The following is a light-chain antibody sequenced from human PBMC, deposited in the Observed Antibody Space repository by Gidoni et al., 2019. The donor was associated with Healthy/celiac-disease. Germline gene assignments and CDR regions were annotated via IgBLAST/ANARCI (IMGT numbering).Light chain of an antibody. CDR2: AAS. CDR1: QSISSY. Sequence: DIQMPQSPSSLSASVGDRVTITCRASQSISSYLNWYQQKPGKAPKLLIYAASSLQSGVPSRFSGSGSGTDFTLTISSLQPEDFATYYCQQSYSTPTFXGXTKVEIK. V-gene: IGKV1-39*01. CDR3: QQSYSTPT. J-gene: IGKJ4*01.